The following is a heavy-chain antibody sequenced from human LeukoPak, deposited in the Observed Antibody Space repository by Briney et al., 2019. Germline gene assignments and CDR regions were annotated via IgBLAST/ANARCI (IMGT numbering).Heavy chain of an antibody. V-gene: IGHV3-23*01. CDR2: ISGSGSST. J-gene: IGHJ6*03. CDR1: GFTFSSYA. CDR3: AKAPLTHCSSTSCYYYYMDV. D-gene: IGHD2-2*01. Sequence: PGGSLRLSCAASGFTFSSYAMSWVRQAPGKGLEWVSAISGSGSSTYYADSVKGRFAISRDNSKNTLYLQMNSLGAEDTAVYYCAKAPLTHCSSTSCYYYYMDVWGKGTTVTVSS.